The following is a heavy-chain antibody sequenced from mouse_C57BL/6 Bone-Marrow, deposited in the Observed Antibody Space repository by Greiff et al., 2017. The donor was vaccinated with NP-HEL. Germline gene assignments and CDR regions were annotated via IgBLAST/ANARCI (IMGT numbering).Heavy chain of an antibody. CDR1: GFNIKDDY. Sequence: EVQLQQSGAELVRPGASVKLSCTASGFNIKDDYMHWVKQRPEQGLEWIGWIDPENGDTEYASKFQGKATITVDTSSNTAYLQLSSLTSEDTAVYYWTKCDYGGGFAYWGQGTLVTVSA. CDR2: IDPENGDT. V-gene: IGHV14-4*01. CDR3: TKCDYGGGFAY. J-gene: IGHJ3*01. D-gene: IGHD2-4*01.